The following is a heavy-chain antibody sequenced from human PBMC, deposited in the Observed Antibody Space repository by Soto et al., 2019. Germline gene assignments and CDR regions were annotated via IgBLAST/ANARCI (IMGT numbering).Heavy chain of an antibody. CDR3: ARVGIAAAATKPYNWFDP. J-gene: IGHJ5*02. Sequence: SETMSLTSAVYGGSFCGYYWGWIRQPPGKGLEWIGEINHSGSTNYNPSLKSRVTISVDTSKNQFSLKLSSVTAADTAVYYCARVGIAAAATKPYNWFDPWGQGTLVTVSS. CDR2: INHSGST. D-gene: IGHD6-13*01. V-gene: IGHV4-34*01. CDR1: GGSFCGYY.